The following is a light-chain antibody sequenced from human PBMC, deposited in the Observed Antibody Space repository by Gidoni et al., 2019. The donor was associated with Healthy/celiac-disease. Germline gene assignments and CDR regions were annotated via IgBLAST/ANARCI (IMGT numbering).Light chain of an antibody. J-gene: IGLJ3*02. V-gene: IGLV3-25*02. Sequence: SSELTQLPSVSVSPGQTARITCSGDALPKQYAYWYQQKPGQAPVLVIYKDSERPSGSPERFSGSSSGTTVTLTISGVQAQDEADYYCQSADSSGTYVVFGGGTKLTVL. CDR3: QSADSSGTYVV. CDR1: ALPKQY. CDR2: KDS.